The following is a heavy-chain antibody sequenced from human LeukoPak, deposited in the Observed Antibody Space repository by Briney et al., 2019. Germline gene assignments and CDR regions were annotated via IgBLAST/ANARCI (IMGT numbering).Heavy chain of an antibody. J-gene: IGHJ4*02. CDR1: GFTFSTYW. D-gene: IGHD4-17*01. CDR3: ARDKSYGDSEDY. Sequence: GGSLRLSCAASGFTFSTYWMSWVRQAPGKGLEWVANINQDGSEKYYVDSVKGRFAASRDNAKNSLYLQMNSLRAEDTAVYYCARDKSYGDSEDYWGQGTLVTVSS. V-gene: IGHV3-7*05. CDR2: INQDGSEK.